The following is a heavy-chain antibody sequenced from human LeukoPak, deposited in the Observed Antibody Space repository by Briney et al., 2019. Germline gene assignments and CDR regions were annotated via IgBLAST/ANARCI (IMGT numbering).Heavy chain of an antibody. CDR3: ARDQTGYDFWSGYYKYYFDY. CDR1: GYTFTGYY. V-gene: IGHV1-2*02. Sequence: ASVKVSCKASGYTFTGYYMHWVRRAPGQGLEWMGWINPNSGGTNYAQKFQGRVTMTRDTSISTAYMELSRLRSDDTAVYYCARDQTGYDFWSGYYKYYFDYWGQGTLVTVSS. D-gene: IGHD3-3*01. J-gene: IGHJ4*02. CDR2: INPNSGGT.